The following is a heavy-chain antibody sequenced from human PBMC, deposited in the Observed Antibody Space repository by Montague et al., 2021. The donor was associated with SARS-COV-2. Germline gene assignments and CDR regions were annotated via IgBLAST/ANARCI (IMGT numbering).Heavy chain of an antibody. D-gene: IGHD3-9*01. CDR1: GDSVSSKSVA. V-gene: IGHV6-1*01. J-gene: IGHJ3*02. Sequence: CAISGDSVSSKSVAWIWIRQSPSRGLEWLGRTYYRSKWDSDYAESVKRRLVITPDTSKNQVSLQLNSVIPEDTAVYFCASSGITLTGLDAFDIWGQGTMVTVSS. CDR3: ASSGITLTGLDAFDI. CDR2: TYYRSKWDS.